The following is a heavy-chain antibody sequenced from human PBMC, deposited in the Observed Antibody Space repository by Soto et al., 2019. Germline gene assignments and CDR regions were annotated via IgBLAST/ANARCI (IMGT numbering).Heavy chain of an antibody. V-gene: IGHV4-39*01. D-gene: IGHD3-10*02. Sequence: QLQESGPGLVKPSETLSLTCTVSGGSIISSNFYWGWIRQPPGKGLEWIGSVGYGGSTYCDPSLKSRVTLSADTSKNQFSLKLTSVTAADTAIYYCARHVRGAVTMNWFDPWGHGTLVTVSS. J-gene: IGHJ5*02. CDR1: GGSIISSNFY. CDR3: ARHVRGAVTMNWFDP. CDR2: VGYGGST.